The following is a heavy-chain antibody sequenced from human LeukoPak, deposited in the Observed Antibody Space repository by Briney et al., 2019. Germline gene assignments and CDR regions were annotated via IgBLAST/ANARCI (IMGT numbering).Heavy chain of an antibody. D-gene: IGHD2-2*01. V-gene: IGHV1-46*01. CDR2: INFRSGST. J-gene: IGHJ4*02. Sequence: SVTVSCMASGYTFTSYQMDWVRQPGGQGSEWMGIINFRSGSTTYTQRFQRRVTMTRDTSTRTLYMELSSLRPEETAIYYCARSFGAVPGQFDYWGQGTLVTVSS. CDR1: GYTFTSYQ. CDR3: ARSFGAVPGQFDY.